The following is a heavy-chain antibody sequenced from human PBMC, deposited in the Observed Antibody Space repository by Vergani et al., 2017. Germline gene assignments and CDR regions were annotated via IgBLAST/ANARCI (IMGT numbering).Heavy chain of an antibody. D-gene: IGHD3-22*01. V-gene: IGHV4-59*01. CDR1: GGSISSYY. J-gene: IGHJ6*02. CDR2: NDYSGST. CDR3: ARVCRHYYDSSGYYLPGSGMDV. Sequence: QVQLQESGPGLVKPSETLSLTCTVSGGSISSYYWSWIRKPPGKGLEWIGYNDYSGSTNYNPSLKSRVTISVDTSNNQFSLKLSSVTAADTAVYYCARVCRHYYDSSGYYLPGSGMDVWGQGTTVTVSS.